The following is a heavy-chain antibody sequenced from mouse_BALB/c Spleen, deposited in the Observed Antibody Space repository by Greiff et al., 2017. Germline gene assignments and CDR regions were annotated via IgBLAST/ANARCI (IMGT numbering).Heavy chain of an antibody. D-gene: IGHD2-1*01. J-gene: IGHJ2*01. Sequence: EVHLVESGGGLVQPGGSRKLSCAASGFTFSSFGMHWVRQAPEKGLEWVAYISSGSSTIYYADTVKGRFTISRDNPKNTLFLQMTSLRSEDTAMYYCARSGGNYVYFDYWGQGTTLTVSS. V-gene: IGHV5-17*02. CDR2: ISSGSSTI. CDR3: ARSGGNYVYFDY. CDR1: GFTFSSFG.